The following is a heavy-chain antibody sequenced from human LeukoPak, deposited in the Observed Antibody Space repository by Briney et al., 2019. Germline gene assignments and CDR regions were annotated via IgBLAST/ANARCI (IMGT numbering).Heavy chain of an antibody. CDR2: INHSGST. CDR3: ARKERIAVAGTRGYYYGMDV. D-gene: IGHD6-19*01. Sequence: NPSETLSLTCAVYGGSFSGYYRSWIRQPPGKGLEWIGEINHSGSTNYNPSLKSRVTISVDTSKNQFSLKLSSETAADTAVYYCARKERIAVAGTRGYYYGMDVWGQGTTVTVSS. CDR1: GGSFSGYY. V-gene: IGHV4-34*01. J-gene: IGHJ6*02.